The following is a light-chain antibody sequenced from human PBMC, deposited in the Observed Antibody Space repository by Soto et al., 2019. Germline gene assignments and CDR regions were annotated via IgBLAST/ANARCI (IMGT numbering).Light chain of an antibody. CDR2: DTY. V-gene: IGKV3-11*01. Sequence: EIVLTQSPATLSVYPGEGATLSCWASQSFGNYIAWYQQKPGQIPRLLISDTYNRAAGIPARFSGSGSGAAFSLIISSLEPEDSAMFYCQHRANWPLLVFGGGTKVEIK. CDR1: QSFGNY. J-gene: IGKJ4*01. CDR3: QHRANWPLLV.